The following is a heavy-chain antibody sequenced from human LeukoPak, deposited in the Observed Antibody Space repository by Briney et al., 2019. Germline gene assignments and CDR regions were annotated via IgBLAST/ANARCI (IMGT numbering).Heavy chain of an antibody. D-gene: IGHD3-22*01. CDR1: GFTFSDYY. CDR2: IYSGGST. V-gene: IGHV3-66*01. CDR3: AREDSSGYYSNYYGMDV. Sequence: GGSLRLSCAASGFTFSDYYMSWVRQAPGKGLEWVSVIYSGGSTYYADSVKGRFTISRDNSKNTLYLQMNSLRAEDTAVYYCAREDSSGYYSNYYGMDVWGQGTTVTVSS. J-gene: IGHJ6*02.